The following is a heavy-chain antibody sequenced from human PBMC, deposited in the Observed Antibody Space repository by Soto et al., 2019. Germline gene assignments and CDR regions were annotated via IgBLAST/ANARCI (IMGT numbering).Heavy chain of an antibody. J-gene: IGHJ4*02. Sequence: GGSLSLSCAASGFTFSSYSMNWVRQAPGKGLEWVSSISSSSSYIYYADSVKGRFTISRDNAKNSLYLQVNSLRAEDTAVYYCARDESGTHSSSWYVYWGQGTLVTVSS. V-gene: IGHV3-21*01. CDR3: ARDESGTHSSSWYVY. CDR1: GFTFSSYS. CDR2: ISSSSSYI. D-gene: IGHD6-13*01.